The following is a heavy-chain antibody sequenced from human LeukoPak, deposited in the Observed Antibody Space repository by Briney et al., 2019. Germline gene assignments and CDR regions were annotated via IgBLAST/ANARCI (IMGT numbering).Heavy chain of an antibody. J-gene: IGHJ6*02. CDR3: ARRAVYYYYGMDV. CDR2: INPNSGGT. Sequence: GALVKASCKASGYTFTGYYVHWVRQAPGQGLEWMGWINPNSGGTNYAQKFQGRVTMTRDTSISTAYMELSRLKSDDTAVYYCARRAVYYYYGMDVWGQGSTVTVSS. V-gene: IGHV1-2*02. CDR1: GYTFTGYY. D-gene: IGHD6-25*01.